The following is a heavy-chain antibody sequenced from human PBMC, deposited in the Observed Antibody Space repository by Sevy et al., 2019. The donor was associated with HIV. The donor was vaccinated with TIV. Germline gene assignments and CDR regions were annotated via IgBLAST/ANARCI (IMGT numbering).Heavy chain of an antibody. D-gene: IGHD4-17*01. CDR3: ARDGGTMTTPGCLDF. CDR2: IYHSGNT. V-gene: IGHV4-30-2*01. CDR1: GASISSGVYS. Sequence: SETLSLTCAVSGASISSGVYSWNWIRQPPGKGLEWIGYIYHSGNTYYNPSLKSRVTISVDRSNNQFSLKMRSVTAADTAVYYCARDGGTMTTPGCLDFWGQGIMVTDSS. J-gene: IGHJ3*01.